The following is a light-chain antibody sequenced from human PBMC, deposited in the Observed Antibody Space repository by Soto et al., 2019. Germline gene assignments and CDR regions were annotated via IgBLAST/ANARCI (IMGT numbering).Light chain of an antibody. J-gene: IGLJ1*01. V-gene: IGLV1-44*01. Sequence: QSVLTQPPSASGTPGQRVTISCSGSSSNIGSNTVNWYQQLPGTAPKLLIYSNSQRPSGVPDRFSGSKSGTSASLAISGLQSEDEADYYCAAWDDSLSGFYVFGTGTQLTVL. CDR1: SSNIGSNT. CDR3: AAWDDSLSGFYV. CDR2: SNS.